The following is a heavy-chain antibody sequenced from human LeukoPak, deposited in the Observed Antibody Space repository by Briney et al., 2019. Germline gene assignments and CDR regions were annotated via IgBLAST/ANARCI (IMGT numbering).Heavy chain of an antibody. CDR3: ARRLPYSSTWYYFDD. CDR2: IGGGGSST. Sequence: GGSLRLSCAASGFTFSSYAMSWVCQAPGKGLEWVSTIGGGGSSTYYADSVKGRFTISRDNSKNTLYLQMNSLRAEDMAVFYCARRLPYSSTWYYFDDWGQGTLVTVSS. J-gene: IGHJ4*02. CDR1: GFTFSSYA. V-gene: IGHV3-23*01. D-gene: IGHD6-13*01.